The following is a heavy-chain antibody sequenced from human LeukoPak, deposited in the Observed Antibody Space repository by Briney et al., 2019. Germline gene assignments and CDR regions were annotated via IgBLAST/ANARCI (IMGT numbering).Heavy chain of an antibody. J-gene: IGHJ3*02. CDR3: ARVGYYDSSGYVGAFDI. CDR1: GYTFTGYY. Sequence: VASVTVSCTASGYTFTGYYMHWVRQAPGQGLEWMGRINPNSGGTNYAQKFQGRVTMTRDTSISTAYMELSRLRSDDTAVYYCARVGYYDSSGYVGAFDIWGQGTMVTVSS. V-gene: IGHV1-2*06. CDR2: INPNSGGT. D-gene: IGHD3-22*01.